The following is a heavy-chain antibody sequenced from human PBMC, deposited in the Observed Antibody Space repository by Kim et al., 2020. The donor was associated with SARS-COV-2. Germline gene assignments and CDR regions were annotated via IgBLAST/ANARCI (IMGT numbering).Heavy chain of an antibody. J-gene: IGHJ4*02. CDR3: ARGKKGRSIIVVVPAASIDY. D-gene: IGHD2-2*01. CDR2: IYYSGST. CDR1: GGSISSSSYY. V-gene: IGHV4-39*07. Sequence: SETLSLTCTVSGGSISSSSYYWGWIRQPPGKGLEWIGSIYYSGSTYYNPSLKSRVTISVDTSKNQFSLKLSSVTAADTAVYYCARGKKGRSIIVVVPAASIDYWGQGTLVTVSS.